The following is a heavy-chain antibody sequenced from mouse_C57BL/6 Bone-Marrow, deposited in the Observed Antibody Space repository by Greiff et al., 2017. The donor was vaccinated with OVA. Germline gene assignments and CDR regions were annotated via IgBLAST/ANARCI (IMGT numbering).Heavy chain of an antibody. J-gene: IGHJ4*01. V-gene: IGHV5-12*01. Sequence: EVKLVESGGGLVQPGGSLKLSCAASGFNFSDFYMYWIRQTPEKRLEWVAYISNGGGSTYYPDTVKGRFTISRDNAKNTLYLQMSRLKAEDTAMYYCARLDAMDYWGQGTSVTVSS. CDR2: ISNGGGST. CDR3: ARLDAMDY. CDR1: GFNFSDFY.